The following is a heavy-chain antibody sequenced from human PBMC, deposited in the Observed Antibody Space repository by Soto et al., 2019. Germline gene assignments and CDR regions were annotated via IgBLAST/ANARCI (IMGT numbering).Heavy chain of an antibody. D-gene: IGHD3-22*01. CDR1: GYTFTSYG. J-gene: IGHJ3*01. CDR3: ARGGSYYDSSGRDAFDL. V-gene: IGHV1-18*01. Sequence: QVQLGQSGAEVKKPGASVKVSCKASGYTFTSYGISWVRQAPGQGLEWMGWISAYNGNTNYAQKLQGRVTMTTDTSPTTAYMELRSRRSDDTAVYYCARGGSYYDSSGRDAFDLLGQGTMVAVSS. CDR2: ISAYNGNT.